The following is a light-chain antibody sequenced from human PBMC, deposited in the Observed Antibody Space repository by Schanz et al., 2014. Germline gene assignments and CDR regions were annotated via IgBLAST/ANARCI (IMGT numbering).Light chain of an antibody. J-gene: IGLJ3*02. CDR1: ATDIGGTYL. CDR3: AMHTTYNTLKGV. CDR2: GDN. Sequence: QSALTQPASVSASPGQSITISCTGTATDIGGTYLVSWYQQNPGEAPKLLILGDNHRPSGVSNRFSGSKSGNTASLTISGLQAEDEADYFCAMHTTYNTLKGVFGGGTKLTVL. V-gene: IGLV2-14*02.